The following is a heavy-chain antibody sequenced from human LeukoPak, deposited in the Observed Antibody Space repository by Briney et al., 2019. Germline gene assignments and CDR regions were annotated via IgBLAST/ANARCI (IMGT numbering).Heavy chain of an antibody. Sequence: GGSLRLSCVASGLIFSNYAMTWVRQAPGKGLEWLSSIDGRGGSTYYAQPVKGRFTISRDNSKNTLYLQMNSLRAEDTAVYYCPLTGRERPSGVFDFWGRGTTVPVSS. V-gene: IGHV3-23*01. D-gene: IGHD1-14*01. CDR3: PLTGRERPSGVFDF. CDR2: IDGRGGST. J-gene: IGHJ3*01. CDR1: GLIFSNYA.